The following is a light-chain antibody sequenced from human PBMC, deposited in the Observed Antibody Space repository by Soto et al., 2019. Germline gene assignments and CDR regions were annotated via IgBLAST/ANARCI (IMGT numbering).Light chain of an antibody. CDR3: QQRSNWPPVT. Sequence: EIVLTQSPATLSLSPGERATLSCRASQSVSNYLAWYQQKPGQAPRLLIYDASNRASGIPARFSGSGSGTEFTLTISSLDPADFAVYYCQQRSNWPPVTFGGGTKVEIK. V-gene: IGKV3-11*01. J-gene: IGKJ4*01. CDR2: DAS. CDR1: QSVSNY.